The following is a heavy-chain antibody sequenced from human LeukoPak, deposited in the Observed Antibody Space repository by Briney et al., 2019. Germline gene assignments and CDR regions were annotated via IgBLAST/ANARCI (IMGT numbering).Heavy chain of an antibody. J-gene: IGHJ4*02. V-gene: IGHV3-21*01. D-gene: IGHD6-19*01. CDR1: GFTFISDS. CDR2: ISSYSTSI. Sequence: GGSLRLSCAASGFTFISDSMNWVRQAPGMGLEWVSSISSYSTSIYYADSLKGRFTVSRDNAKNSLYLQMNSLRAEDTAVYYCASSVPATKIFDYWGQGTLVTVSS. CDR3: ASSVPATKIFDY.